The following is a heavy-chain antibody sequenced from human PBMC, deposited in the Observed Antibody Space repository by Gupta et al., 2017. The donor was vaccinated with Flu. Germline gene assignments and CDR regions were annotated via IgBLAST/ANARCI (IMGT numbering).Heavy chain of an antibody. CDR2: IYYSGKT. Sequence: ISRRSYYWAWSRQPPGKGLEWIGSIYYSGKTHYSPSLKSRVTISIDTSKNQFYLRLRSVTAADTAVYYCTREYGGGSHSDTWGQGTLVTVSS. CDR3: TREYGGGSHSDT. CDR1: ISRRSYY. D-gene: IGHD2-15*01. V-gene: IGHV4-39*01. J-gene: IGHJ5*02.